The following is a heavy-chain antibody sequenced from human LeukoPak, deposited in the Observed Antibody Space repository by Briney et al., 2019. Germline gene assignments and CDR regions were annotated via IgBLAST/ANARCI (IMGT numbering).Heavy chain of an antibody. Sequence: GGSLRLSCAASGFTVSSNYMSWVRQAPGKGLEWVSVIYSGGSTYYADSVKGRFTISRDNAKNSLYLQMNSLRAEDTAVYYCARDRWTSGYYSDAFDIWGQGTMVTVSS. CDR1: GFTVSSNY. J-gene: IGHJ3*02. CDR2: IYSGGST. CDR3: ARDRWTSGYYSDAFDI. D-gene: IGHD3-22*01. V-gene: IGHV3-53*01.